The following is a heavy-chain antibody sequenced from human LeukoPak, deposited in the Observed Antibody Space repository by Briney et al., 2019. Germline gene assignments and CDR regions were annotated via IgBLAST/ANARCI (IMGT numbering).Heavy chain of an antibody. CDR3: ARGGLYSSRLDV. J-gene: IGHJ6*04. Sequence: SETLSLTCTVSGGSISSSSYYWGWIRQPPGKGLEWIGRIYTSGSTNYNPSLKSRVTLSVDASKNQYPLKLSSVTAAVSAVYYCARGGLYSSRLDVWGKGTTVTVSS. V-gene: IGHV4-39*06. CDR2: IYTSGST. CDR1: GGSISSSSYY. D-gene: IGHD6-13*01.